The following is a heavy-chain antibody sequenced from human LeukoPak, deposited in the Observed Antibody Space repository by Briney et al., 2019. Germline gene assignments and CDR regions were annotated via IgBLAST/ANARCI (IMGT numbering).Heavy chain of an antibody. Sequence: SETLSLTCTVSGGSISSSSYYWGWIRQPPGKGLEWIGSIYYSGSTYCNPSLKSRVTISVDTSKNQFSLKLSSVTAADTAVYYCARDREYSYGPYYFDYWGQGTLVTVSS. V-gene: IGHV4-39*07. D-gene: IGHD5-18*01. CDR2: IYYSGST. CDR3: ARDREYSYGPYYFDY. CDR1: GGSISSSSYY. J-gene: IGHJ4*02.